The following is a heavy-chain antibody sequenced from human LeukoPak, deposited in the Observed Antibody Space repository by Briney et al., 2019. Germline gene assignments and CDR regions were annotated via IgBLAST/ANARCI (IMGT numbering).Heavy chain of an antibody. Sequence: PSETLSLTCSVSGGSITGHYWSWLRQSPEKGLEWIGFIYFNGMTKYSPSLESRVTISVVTSKNQFSLRLTSVTAADTAVYFCARQFPAYHSGSHYFDNWGQGIQVTVSS. V-gene: IGHV4-59*08. CDR3: ARQFPAYHSGSHYFDN. CDR2: IYFNGMT. J-gene: IGHJ4*02. CDR1: GGSITGHY. D-gene: IGHD3-10*01.